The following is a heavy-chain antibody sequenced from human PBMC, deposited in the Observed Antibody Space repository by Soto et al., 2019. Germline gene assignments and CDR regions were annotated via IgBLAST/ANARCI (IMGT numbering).Heavy chain of an antibody. V-gene: IGHV3-21*04. CDR3: ARLRSDAFDI. CDR1: GFTFNYFT. J-gene: IGHJ3*02. Sequence: EVQLVESRGGLVKPGESLRLSCAASGFTFNYFTMNWVRQAPGKGLEWVASISSSSSHKYSADSVRGRFTFSRDNANNSLYLQMNSLRVEDTAVYYCARLRSDAFDIWGQGTLVTVSS. CDR2: ISSSSSHK. D-gene: IGHD4-17*01.